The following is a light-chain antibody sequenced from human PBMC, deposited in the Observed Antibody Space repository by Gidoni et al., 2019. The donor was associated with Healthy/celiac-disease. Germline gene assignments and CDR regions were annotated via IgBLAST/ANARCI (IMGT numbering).Light chain of an antibody. CDR1: SSDVGCYNY. Sequence: QSALTQTASGYGCPGQSITISCTGTSSDVGCYNYVSWYQQQPGKAPKLMIYEVSNRTSGVPSRFSGSTSGTTASLTISGLQAEDEADYSCRSYPRSSPHNYVFGTGTKVTVL. CDR3: RSYPRSSPHNYV. V-gene: IGLV2-14*01. J-gene: IGLJ1*01. CDR2: EVS.